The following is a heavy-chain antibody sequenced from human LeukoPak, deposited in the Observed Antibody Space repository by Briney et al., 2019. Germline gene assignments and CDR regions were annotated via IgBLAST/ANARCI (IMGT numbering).Heavy chain of an antibody. Sequence: SETLSLTCAVYGGSFSGYYWSWIRQPPGKGLEWIGEINHSGSTNYNPSLKSRVTISVDTSKNQFSLKLSSVTAADTAVYYCARHPGNWAQSSATTVTTTNWFDPWGQGTLVTVSS. CDR2: INHSGST. J-gene: IGHJ5*02. D-gene: IGHD4-11*01. CDR1: GGSFSGYY. CDR3: ARHPGNWAQSSATTVTTTNWFDP. V-gene: IGHV4-34*01.